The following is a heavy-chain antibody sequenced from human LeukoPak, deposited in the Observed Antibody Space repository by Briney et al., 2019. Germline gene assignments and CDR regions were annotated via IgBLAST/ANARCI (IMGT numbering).Heavy chain of an antibody. CDR3: AKDLRVLWFGELNI. V-gene: IGHV3-23*01. J-gene: IGHJ4*02. Sequence: GGSLRLSCAASGFTFSSYAMSWVRQAPGKGLEWVSAISGSGGSTYYADFVKGRFTISRDNSKNTLYLQMNSLRAEDTAVYYCAKDLRVLWFGELNIWGQGTLVTVSS. CDR1: GFTFSSYA. D-gene: IGHD3-10*01. CDR2: ISGSGGST.